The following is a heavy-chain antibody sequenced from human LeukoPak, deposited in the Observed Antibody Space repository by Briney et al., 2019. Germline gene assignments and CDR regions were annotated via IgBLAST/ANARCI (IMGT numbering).Heavy chain of an antibody. J-gene: IGHJ4*02. CDR2: IYYSGST. Sequence: SETLSLTCTVSGGSISSSSYYWGWIRQPPGKGLEWIGSIYYSGSTYYNPSLKSRVTISVDTSKNQFSLKLSSVTAADTAVYYCAREPAGEQRGVTTKWGQGTLVTVSS. CDR3: AREPAGEQRGVTTK. CDR1: GGSISSSSYY. V-gene: IGHV4-39*02. D-gene: IGHD3-10*01.